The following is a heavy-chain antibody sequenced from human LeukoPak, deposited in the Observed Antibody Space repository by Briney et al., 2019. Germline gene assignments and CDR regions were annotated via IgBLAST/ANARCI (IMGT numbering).Heavy chain of an antibody. D-gene: IGHD3-10*01. CDR3: ARVSHYGSGSYTFDY. CDR1: GYTFTGYY. V-gene: IGHV1-18*04. J-gene: IGHJ4*02. CDR2: ISAYNGNT. Sequence: ASVKVSCKASGYTFTGYYMHWVRQAPGQGLEWMGWISAYNGNTDYAQKLQGRVTMTTDTSTSTAYMELRSLRSDDTAVYYCARVSHYGSGSYTFDYWGQGTLVTVSS.